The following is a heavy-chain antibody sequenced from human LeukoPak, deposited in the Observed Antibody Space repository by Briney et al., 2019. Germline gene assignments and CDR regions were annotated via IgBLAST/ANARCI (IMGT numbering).Heavy chain of an antibody. J-gene: IGHJ6*03. D-gene: IGHD6-13*01. CDR3: ARDLRYSSWNYYYYYYMDV. CDR2: INPNSGGT. Sequence: ASVKVSCKASGYTFTGYYMHWVRQAPGQGLEWMGWINPNSGGTSYAQKFQGRVTMTRDTSISTAYMELSRLRSDDTAVYYCARDLRYSSWNYYYYYYMDVWGKGTTVTVSS. CDR1: GYTFTGYY. V-gene: IGHV1-2*02.